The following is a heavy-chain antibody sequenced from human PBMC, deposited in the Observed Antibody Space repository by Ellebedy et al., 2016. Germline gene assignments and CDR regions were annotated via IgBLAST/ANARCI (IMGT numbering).Heavy chain of an antibody. CDR3: ARELGWGDSYYYMDV. Sequence: SETLSLTXTVSGGSISSYYWSWIRQPAGKGLEWIGHIYTSGSTNYNPSLKSRVTMSVDTSKNQFSLKLSSVTAADTAVYYCARELGWGDSYYYMDVWGKGTTVTVSS. CDR1: GGSISSYY. D-gene: IGHD3-16*01. J-gene: IGHJ6*03. CDR2: IYTSGST. V-gene: IGHV4-4*07.